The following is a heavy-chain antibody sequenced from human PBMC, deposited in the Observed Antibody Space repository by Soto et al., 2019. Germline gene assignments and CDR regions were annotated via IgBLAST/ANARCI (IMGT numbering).Heavy chain of an antibody. V-gene: IGHV4-30-4*01. Sequence: SETLSLTCTVSGGSISSGDYYWSWIRQPPGKGLEWIGYIYYSGSTYYNPSLKSRVTISVDTSKNQFSLKLSSVTAADTAVYYCARDSGGDSGYDEVYYYYGMDVWGQGTTATVSS. J-gene: IGHJ6*02. CDR2: IYYSGST. D-gene: IGHD5-12*01. CDR1: GGSISSGDYY. CDR3: ARDSGGDSGYDEVYYYYGMDV.